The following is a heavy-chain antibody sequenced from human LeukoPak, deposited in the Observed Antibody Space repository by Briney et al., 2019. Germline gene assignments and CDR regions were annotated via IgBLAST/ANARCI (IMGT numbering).Heavy chain of an antibody. CDR1: GFTFDDYA. CDR2: ISGDGGST. J-gene: IGHJ4*02. Sequence: GGSLRLSCAASGFTFDDYAMHWVRQAPGKGLEWVSLISGDGGSTIYADSVKGRFTISRDNSKNSLYLRMNSLRTEDTALYYCAKVLLKGYNYGYYFDYWGQGTLVTVSS. D-gene: IGHD5-18*01. CDR3: AKVLLKGYNYGYYFDY. V-gene: IGHV3-43*02.